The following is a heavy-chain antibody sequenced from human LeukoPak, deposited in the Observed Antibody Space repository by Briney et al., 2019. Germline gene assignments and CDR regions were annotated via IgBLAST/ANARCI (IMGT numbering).Heavy chain of an antibody. J-gene: IGHJ4*02. D-gene: IGHD6-13*01. CDR3: AREGIAATGEDTTDY. CDR1: GYTFTGYY. V-gene: IGHV1-2*02. Sequence: ASVKVSCKASGYTFTGYYMHWVRQAPGQGLEWMGWINPNSGGTKYAQKFQGRVTMTSDTSISTAYMELTRLTSDDTAIYYCAREGIAATGEDTTDYWGQGTLVTVSS. CDR2: INPNSGGT.